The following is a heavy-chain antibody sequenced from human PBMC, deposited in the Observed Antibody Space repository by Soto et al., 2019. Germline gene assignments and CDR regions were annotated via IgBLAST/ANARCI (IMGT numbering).Heavy chain of an antibody. J-gene: IGHJ6*02. CDR2: ISYDGSNK. Sequence: QVQLVESGGGVVQPGRSLRLSCAASGFTFSSYGMHWVRQAPGKGLEWVAVISYDGSNKYYADSVKGRFTISRDNSKNPLDLQRNSLRAEDTAVYYCAKEGGYYGSGSYSVGENYYGMDVWGQGTTVTVSS. D-gene: IGHD3-10*01. CDR1: GFTFSSYG. V-gene: IGHV3-30*18. CDR3: AKEGGYYGSGSYSVGENYYGMDV.